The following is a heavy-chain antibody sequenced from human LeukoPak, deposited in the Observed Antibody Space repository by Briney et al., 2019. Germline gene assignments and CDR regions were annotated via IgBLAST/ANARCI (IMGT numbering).Heavy chain of an antibody. Sequence: GGSLRLSCAASGFTFSSYSMNWVRQAPGKGLEWVSYISSSSSTIYYADSVKGRFTISRDNAKNSLYLQMNSLRDEDTAVYYCARGYCRGGSCYRWFDPWGQGTLVTVSS. CDR2: ISSSSSTI. D-gene: IGHD2-15*01. V-gene: IGHV3-48*02. J-gene: IGHJ5*02. CDR1: GFTFSSYS. CDR3: ARGYCRGGSCYRWFDP.